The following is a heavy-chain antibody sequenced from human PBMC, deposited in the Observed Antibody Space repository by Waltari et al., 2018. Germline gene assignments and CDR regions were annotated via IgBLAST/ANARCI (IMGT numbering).Heavy chain of an antibody. D-gene: IGHD6-13*01. CDR3: ARALAAGGVFDY. Sequence: QVQLQESGPGLVKPSETLSLTCTVSGGSISSYYWSWIRQPAGKGLEWIGRIDTSGGPSYNPPLNMRATMSVDTSKNQFALKLGSVSAADTAVYYGARALAAGGVFDYWGQGTLVTVSS. V-gene: IGHV4-4*07. J-gene: IGHJ4*02. CDR1: GGSISSYY. CDR2: IDTSGGP.